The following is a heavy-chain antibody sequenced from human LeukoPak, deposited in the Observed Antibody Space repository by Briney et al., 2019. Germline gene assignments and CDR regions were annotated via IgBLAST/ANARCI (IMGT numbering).Heavy chain of an antibody. D-gene: IGHD3-10*01. Sequence: GGSLRLSCAASGFSVSSNYMSWVRQAPGKGLEWVSVIYSGGSTYYADSVKGRFTISRDKSKNTLYLQMNSLRAEDTAVYYCANLWFGELPFDYWGQGTLVTVSS. CDR3: ANLWFGELPFDY. V-gene: IGHV3-53*01. CDR1: GFSVSSNY. CDR2: IYSGGST. J-gene: IGHJ4*02.